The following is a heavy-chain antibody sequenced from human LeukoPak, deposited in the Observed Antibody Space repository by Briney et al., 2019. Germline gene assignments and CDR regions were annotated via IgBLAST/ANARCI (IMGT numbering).Heavy chain of an antibody. CDR3: VRDPYNNADFDY. CDR1: GFTFSTYS. J-gene: IGHJ4*02. V-gene: IGHV3-21*01. Sequence: GGSLRLSCAASGFTFSTYSMNWLRLAPGKGLEWVSSISPDSNYKYYVDSVKGRFTISRDNAKNSVYLQMNSLRAEDTAVYYCVRDPYNNADFDYWGQGTLVTVSS. CDR2: ISPDSNYK. D-gene: IGHD4-11*01.